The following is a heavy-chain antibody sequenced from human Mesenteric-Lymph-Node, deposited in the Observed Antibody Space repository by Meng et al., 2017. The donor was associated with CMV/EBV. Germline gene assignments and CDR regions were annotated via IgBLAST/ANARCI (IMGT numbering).Heavy chain of an antibody. D-gene: IGHD3-22*01. V-gene: IGHV3-53*01. CDR3: ARTNTYYYDSSGLLFGAP. J-gene: IGHJ5*02. CDR2: IYSGGST. CDR1: GFTVSNNY. Sequence: GESLKISCAASGFTVSNNYMSWVRQAPGKGLEWVSVIYSGGSTYYADSVKGRFTISRDNSKNTLYLQMNSLRVEDTAVYYCARTNTYYYDSSGLLFGAPWGQGTLVTVSS.